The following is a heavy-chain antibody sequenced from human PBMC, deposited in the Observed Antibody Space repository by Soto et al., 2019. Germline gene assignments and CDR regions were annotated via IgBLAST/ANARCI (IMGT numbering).Heavy chain of an antibody. CDR3: ARGGGGYCIGGSGQVDY. D-gene: IGHD2-15*01. CDR2: IYYRGNT. V-gene: IGHV4-39*01. CDR1: GGSISSSSYY. J-gene: IGHJ4*02. Sequence: QLQLQESGPGLVKPSETLSLTCTVSGGSISSSSYYWGWIRQPPGKGLEWIWGIYYRGNTYSNPSSKAPVTISADTSKNQSSLKRSSVTAAAAAVYYCARGGGGYCIGGSGQVDYWGQGTLVTVSS.